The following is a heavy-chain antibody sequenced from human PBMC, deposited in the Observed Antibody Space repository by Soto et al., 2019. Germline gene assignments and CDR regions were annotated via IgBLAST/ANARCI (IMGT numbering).Heavy chain of an antibody. CDR2: ISYDGSNK. CDR3: ARGRTMVRGVGTAMVAKDYYYGMDV. J-gene: IGHJ6*02. D-gene: IGHD3-10*01. V-gene: IGHV3-30-3*01. CDR1: GFTFSSYA. Sequence: QVQLVESGGGVVQPGRSLRLSCAASGFTFSSYAMHWVRQAPGKGLEWVVVISYDGSNKYYADSVKGRFTISRDNSKNALYLQMNSLRAEDTAVYYCARGRTMVRGVGTAMVAKDYYYGMDVWGQGTTVTVSS.